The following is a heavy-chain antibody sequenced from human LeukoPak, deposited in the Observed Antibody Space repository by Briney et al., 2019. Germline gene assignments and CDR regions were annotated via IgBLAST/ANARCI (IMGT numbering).Heavy chain of an antibody. Sequence: GASVKVSCKASGYTFTSYGISWVRQAPGQGLEWMGWISAYNGNTNYAQKLQGRVTMTTDTSTSTAYMELRSLRSDDTAVYYCARVRLHSSSSYYMDVWGKGTTVTVSS. D-gene: IGHD6-6*01. CDR1: GYTFTSYG. CDR3: ARVRLHSSSSYYMDV. V-gene: IGHV1-18*01. J-gene: IGHJ6*03. CDR2: ISAYNGNT.